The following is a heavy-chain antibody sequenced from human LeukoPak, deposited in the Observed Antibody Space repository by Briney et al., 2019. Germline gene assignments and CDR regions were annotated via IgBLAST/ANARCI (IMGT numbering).Heavy chain of an antibody. D-gene: IGHD6-13*01. Sequence: GGSLRLSCSASGFTCSSYAMHWVRQAPGKGLEYVSAISSNGGSTYYADSVKGRFTISRDNSKNTLYLQMSSLRAEDTAVYYCVKDRYSSSWYPFDYWGQGTLVTVSS. CDR2: ISSNGGST. V-gene: IGHV3-64D*06. CDR1: GFTCSSYA. CDR3: VKDRYSSSWYPFDY. J-gene: IGHJ4*02.